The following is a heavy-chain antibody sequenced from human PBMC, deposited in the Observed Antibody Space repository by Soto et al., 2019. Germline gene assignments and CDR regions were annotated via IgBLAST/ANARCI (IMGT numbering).Heavy chain of an antibody. V-gene: IGHV1-69*08. D-gene: IGHD5-12*01. Sequence: QVQLVQSGAEVKKPGSSVKVSCKASGGTFSSYTISWVRQAPGQGLEWMGRIIPILGIANYAQKFQGRVTITADKSTSTAYMELSSLRSEDTAVYYCAREAPSVEMATRFDYWGQGTLVTVSS. CDR3: AREAPSVEMATRFDY. J-gene: IGHJ4*02. CDR2: IIPILGIA. CDR1: GGTFSSYT.